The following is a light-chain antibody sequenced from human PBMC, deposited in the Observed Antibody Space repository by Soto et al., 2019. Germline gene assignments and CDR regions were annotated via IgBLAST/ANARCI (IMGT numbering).Light chain of an antibody. CDR3: PQRQRWPRT. CDR1: QYINTR. Sequence: EIVLTQSPATLSSFPGDRVTLSCRASQYINTRLAWYQHRPGQSPRLLIYQTSLRAAGIPARFSASGSGTDLTLTISDVQPEDFALYYCPQRQRWPRTFGQGTKVDI. V-gene: IGKV3-11*01. CDR2: QTS. J-gene: IGKJ1*01.